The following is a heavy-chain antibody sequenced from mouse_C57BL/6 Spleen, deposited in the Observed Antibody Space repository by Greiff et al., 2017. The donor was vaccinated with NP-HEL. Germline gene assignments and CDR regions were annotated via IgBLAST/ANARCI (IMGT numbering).Heavy chain of an antibody. D-gene: IGHD2-1*01. Sequence: EVMLVESEGGLVQPGSSMKLSCTASGFTFSDYYMAWVRQVPEKGLEWVANINYDGSSTYYLDSLKSRFIISRDNAKNILYLQMSSLKSEDTATYYCARERGYYGNYEGAMDYWGQGTSVTVSS. CDR1: GFTFSDYY. CDR3: ARERGYYGNYEGAMDY. CDR2: INYDGSST. J-gene: IGHJ4*01. V-gene: IGHV5-16*01.